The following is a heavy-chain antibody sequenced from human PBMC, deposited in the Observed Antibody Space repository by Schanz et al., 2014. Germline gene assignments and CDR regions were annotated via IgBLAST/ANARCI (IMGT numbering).Heavy chain of an antibody. CDR1: GFTFSDWY. V-gene: IGHV3-11*06. CDR2: ITPSSTST. CDR3: ARGHWGLDV. J-gene: IGHJ6*02. Sequence: QAQLVESGGGLVKPGGSLSLSCAVSGFTFSDWYMSWIRQAPGKGLEWVSYITPSSTSTNYADSVKGRFTISRDNARNSLYLQMNSLRHEDTALYYCARGHWGLDVWGQGTTVTVSS.